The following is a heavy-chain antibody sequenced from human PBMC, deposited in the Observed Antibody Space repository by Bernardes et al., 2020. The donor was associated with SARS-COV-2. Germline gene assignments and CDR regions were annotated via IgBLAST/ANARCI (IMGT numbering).Heavy chain of an antibody. J-gene: IGHJ4*02. CDR2: IYYSGCA. V-gene: IGHV4-30-4*01. CDR1: GDSIGSGNFY. CDR3: VRGGRSCNGGRCERYYFDY. Sequence: SETLSLTCTVSGDSIGSGNFYWSWVRQTPGKGLEWIGYIYYSGCAYYNPSLKSRATISIDTSNNQFSLNVTSVTAADTAVYFCVRGGRSCNGGRCERYYFDYWGLGALVTVSS. D-gene: IGHD2-15*01.